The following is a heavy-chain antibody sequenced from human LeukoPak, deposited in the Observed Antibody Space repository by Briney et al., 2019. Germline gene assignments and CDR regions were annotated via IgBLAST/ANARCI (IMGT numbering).Heavy chain of an antibody. V-gene: IGHV3-23*01. CDR3: AKGPRLHSGYHPDY. Sequence: GGALSLSCAASGFTFSKNDLNGVRQAPGRGVEGGSHVTGSDEETYYAEAVKGRFTISRDYSKSTLLLQMNSLRVEDTAIYFCAKGPRLHSGYHPDYWGQGTLVTVSS. CDR2: VTGSDEET. J-gene: IGHJ4*02. D-gene: IGHD3-22*01. CDR1: GFTFSKND.